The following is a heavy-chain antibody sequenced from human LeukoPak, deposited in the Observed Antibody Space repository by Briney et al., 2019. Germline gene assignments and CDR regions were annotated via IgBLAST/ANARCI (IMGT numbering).Heavy chain of an antibody. Sequence: ASVKVSCKASGYTFTGYYMHWVRQAPGQGLEWMGWIIPNSGGTNYAQGFQGRVTMTRDTSIGTAYMELSRLRSDDTAVYYCARDRYYGSGIYPGYWGQGTLVTVSS. CDR3: ARDRYYGSGIYPGY. CDR2: IIPNSGGT. CDR1: GYTFTGYY. V-gene: IGHV1-2*02. D-gene: IGHD3-10*01. J-gene: IGHJ4*02.